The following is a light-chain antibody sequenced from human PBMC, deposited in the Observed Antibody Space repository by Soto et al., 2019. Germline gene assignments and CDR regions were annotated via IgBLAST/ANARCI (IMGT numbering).Light chain of an antibody. CDR3: CSYAVSSTWV. V-gene: IGLV2-23*02. J-gene: IGLJ3*02. CDR1: SSDVGSYNL. CDR2: EVT. Sequence: QSALTQPASVSGSPGQSITISCTGTSSDVGSYNLVSWYQQHPGKAPKLMIYEVTRRPSGVSNRFSGSKSGNTASLTISGLQAEDEADYYCCSYAVSSTWVFGGGTKLTVL.